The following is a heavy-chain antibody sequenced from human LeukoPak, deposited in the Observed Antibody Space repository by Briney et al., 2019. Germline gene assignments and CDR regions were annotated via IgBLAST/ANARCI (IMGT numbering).Heavy chain of an antibody. CDR3: ASSSVLRYFDWLPMPFDY. V-gene: IGHV4-59*01. CDR2: IYYSGST. D-gene: IGHD3-9*01. CDR1: GGSISSYY. J-gene: IGHJ4*02. Sequence: SETLSLTCTVSGGSISSYYWGWIRQPPGKGLEWIGYIYYSGSTNYNPSLKSRVTISVDTSKNQFSLKLSSVTAADTAVYYCASSSVLRYFDWLPMPFDYWGQGTLVTVPS.